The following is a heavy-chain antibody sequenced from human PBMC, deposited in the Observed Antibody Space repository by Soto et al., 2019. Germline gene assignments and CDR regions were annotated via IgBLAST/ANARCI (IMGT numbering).Heavy chain of an antibody. D-gene: IGHD3-22*01. CDR1: GYTFTSYS. CDR2: INTDNGDA. V-gene: IGHV1-3*04. J-gene: IGHJ4*02. Sequence: ASVKVSCKASGYTFTSYSIHWVRQAPGQGLEWIGWINTDNGDAKYSQKFQGRVTVTRDTSATTAYMEVSSLRSEDTAVYYCARALYDSSGYYLYYFDYWGQGTLVTVSS. CDR3: ARALYDSSGYYLYYFDY.